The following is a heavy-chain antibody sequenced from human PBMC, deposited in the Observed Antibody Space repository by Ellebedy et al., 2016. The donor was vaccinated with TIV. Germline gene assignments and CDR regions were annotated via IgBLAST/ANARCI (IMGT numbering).Heavy chain of an antibody. Sequence: MPSETLSLTCTVSGGSISSYYWSWIRQPPGKGLEWIGYIYYSGRTNYNPSLKSRATISVDTSKNQFSLKLSSVTAADTAVYYCARVPQLYNWFDPWGQGTLVTVSS. CDR2: IYYSGRT. CDR3: ARVPQLYNWFDP. V-gene: IGHV4-59*01. CDR1: GGSISSYY. J-gene: IGHJ5*02.